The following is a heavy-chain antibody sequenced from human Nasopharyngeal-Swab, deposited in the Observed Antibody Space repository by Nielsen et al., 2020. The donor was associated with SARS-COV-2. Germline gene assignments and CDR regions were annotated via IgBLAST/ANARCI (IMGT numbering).Heavy chain of an antibody. V-gene: IGHV4-39*01. Sequence: WIRQPPGKGLEWIGSIYYSGSTYYNPSLKSRVTISVDTSKNQFSLKLSSVTAADTAVYYCARRGVVVRGGYYFDYWGQGTLVTVSP. J-gene: IGHJ4*02. D-gene: IGHD2-15*01. CDR3: ARRGVVVRGGYYFDY. CDR2: IYYSGST.